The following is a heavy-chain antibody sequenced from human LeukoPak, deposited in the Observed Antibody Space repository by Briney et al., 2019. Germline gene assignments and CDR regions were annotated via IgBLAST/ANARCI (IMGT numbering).Heavy chain of an antibody. J-gene: IGHJ5*02. Sequence: GGSLRLSCAASGFTCSSYAMSWVRQAPGKGLEWVSAISGSGGSTYYADSVKGRFTISRDNSKNTLYLQMNSRRAEDTAVYYCAKSGRAPEWFDPWGQGTLVTVSS. CDR2: ISGSGGST. V-gene: IGHV3-23*01. CDR1: GFTCSSYA. CDR3: AKSGRAPEWFDP. D-gene: IGHD1-1*01.